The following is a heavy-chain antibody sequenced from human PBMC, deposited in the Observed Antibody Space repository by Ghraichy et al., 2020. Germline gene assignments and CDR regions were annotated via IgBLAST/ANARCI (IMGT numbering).Heavy chain of an antibody. D-gene: IGHD1-26*01. CDR1: GGSISSYY. V-gene: IGHV4-59*01. CDR3: AGATNSGSTTNFDY. Sequence: SETLSLTCTVSGGSISSYYWSWIRQPPGKGLEWIGYIYYSGSTNYNPSLKSRVTISVDTSKNQFSLKLSSVNAADTAVYYCAGATNSGSTTNFDYWGQGTLVTVSS. CDR2: IYYSGST. J-gene: IGHJ4*02.